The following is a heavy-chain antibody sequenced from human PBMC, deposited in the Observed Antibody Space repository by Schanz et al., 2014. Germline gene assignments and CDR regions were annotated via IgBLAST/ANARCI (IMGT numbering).Heavy chain of an antibody. CDR2: INAGTGNT. V-gene: IGHV1-8*03. Sequence: QVQLVQSGAEVKKPGASVKVSCKASGYTFTSYGISWVRQAPGQRLEWMGWINAGTGNTEYSQKFQGRVTITRNTSMSTAYIELHILTSEDTAVYYCARGRTFDYWGQGTLVTVSS. CDR1: GYTFTSYG. J-gene: IGHJ4*02. CDR3: ARGRTFDY.